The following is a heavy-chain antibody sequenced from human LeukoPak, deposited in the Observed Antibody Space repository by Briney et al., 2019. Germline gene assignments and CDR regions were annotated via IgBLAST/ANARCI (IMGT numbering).Heavy chain of an antibody. Sequence: PGGSLRLSCAASGFTFNSYWMHWVRQAPGEGLVWVSRIDNNGTHILYAYSVKGRFTFSSVNGNNRLLLVMNSLRAEDTAVYYCVRGLLGPDYWGQGTLVIVSS. V-gene: IGHV3-74*03. J-gene: IGHJ4*02. CDR1: GFTFNSYW. CDR2: IDNNGTHI. CDR3: VRGLLGPDY. D-gene: IGHD7-27*01.